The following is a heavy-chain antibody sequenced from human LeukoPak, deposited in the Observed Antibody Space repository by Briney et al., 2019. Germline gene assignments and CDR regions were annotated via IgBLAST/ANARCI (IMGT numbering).Heavy chain of an antibody. CDR2: MNPNSGNT. CDR3: ARGCSGGSCYYYYGMDV. CDR1: GYTFTSYD. J-gene: IGHJ6*02. Sequence: ASVKVSCKASGYTFTSYDINWVRQATGQGLEWMGWMNPNSGNTGYAQKFQGRVTTTRNTSISTAYMELSSLRSEDTAVYYCARGCSGGSCYYYYGMDVWGQGTTVTVSS. D-gene: IGHD2-15*01. V-gene: IGHV1-8*01.